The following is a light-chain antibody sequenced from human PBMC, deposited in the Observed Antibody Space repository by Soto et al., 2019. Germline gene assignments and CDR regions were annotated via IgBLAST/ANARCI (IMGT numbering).Light chain of an antibody. Sequence: EIVLTQSPGTLSLSPGERATLSCRASQSISSTYLAWYRQKPGQAPRLLIYAASSRATGIPDRFSGSGAGTDFPLPISRLEPEDFAVYYCPQYYASSWTFGQGTRVEIK. V-gene: IGKV3-20*01. CDR1: QSISSTY. CDR2: AAS. J-gene: IGKJ1*01. CDR3: PQYYASSWT.